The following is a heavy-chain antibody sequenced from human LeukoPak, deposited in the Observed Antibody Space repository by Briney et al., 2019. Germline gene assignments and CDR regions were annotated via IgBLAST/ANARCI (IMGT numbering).Heavy chain of an antibody. V-gene: IGHV4-59*08. CDR3: ARHIGGGIEDMDV. J-gene: IGHJ6*03. CDR1: GGSIGTYY. Sequence: SETLSLTCTVSGGSIGTYYWSWLRQSPGKGLEWIGYIYVTGTRYNPYLQSRVTISVDRSRNQVFLQLSSVTAADTAVYYCARHIGGGIEDMDVWGKGAKGIVSS. CDR2: IYVTGT. D-gene: IGHD3-16*02.